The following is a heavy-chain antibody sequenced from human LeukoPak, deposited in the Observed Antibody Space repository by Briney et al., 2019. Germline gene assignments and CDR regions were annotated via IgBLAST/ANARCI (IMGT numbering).Heavy chain of an antibody. CDR3: ARRIPIVVVPAALGDAFDI. CDR1: GASISDGGYP. V-gene: IGHV4-30-2*06. CDR2: IYHSGST. Sequence: SQTLSLTCTVSGASISDGGYPWSWIRQSPGTGLEWIGYIYHSGSTAYYPSLKSRVSISVDKSRNQFSLKLTSVTAADTAVYYCARRIPIVVVPAALGDAFDIWGQGTMVTVSS. D-gene: IGHD2-2*01. J-gene: IGHJ3*02.